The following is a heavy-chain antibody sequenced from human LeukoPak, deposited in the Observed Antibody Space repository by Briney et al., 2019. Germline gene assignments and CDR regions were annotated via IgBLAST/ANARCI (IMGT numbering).Heavy chain of an antibody. CDR2: IYHSGST. D-gene: IGHD6-19*01. V-gene: IGHV4-38-2*01. CDR3: ARHSSGWSIDFDI. J-gene: IGHJ3*02. Sequence: SETLSLTCAVSGYSISSGYYWGWIRQPPGKGLGWIGSIYHSGSTYYNPSLKSRVTISVDTSKNQFSLKLSSVTAADTAVYYCARHSSGWSIDFDIWGQGTMVTVSS. CDR1: GYSISSGYY.